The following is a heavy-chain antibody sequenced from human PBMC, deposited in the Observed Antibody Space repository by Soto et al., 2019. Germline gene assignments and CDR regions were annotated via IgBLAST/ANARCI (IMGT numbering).Heavy chain of an antibody. D-gene: IGHD3-22*01. Sequence: SETLSLTCAVYGGSFSGYYWSWIRQPPGKGLEWIGEINHSGSTNYNPSLKSRVTISVDTSKNQFSLKLSSVTAADTAVYYCARAWLKLDSSGYYFDYWGQGTLVTVSS. CDR1: GGSFSGYY. J-gene: IGHJ4*02. V-gene: IGHV4-34*01. CDR3: ARAWLKLDSSGYYFDY. CDR2: INHSGST.